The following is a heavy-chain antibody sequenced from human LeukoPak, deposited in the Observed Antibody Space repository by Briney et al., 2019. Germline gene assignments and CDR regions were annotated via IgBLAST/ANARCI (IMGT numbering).Heavy chain of an antibody. CDR2: ISASGQST. CDR3: ARGRYQLLWGDY. J-gene: IGHJ4*02. Sequence: GGSLRLSCAASGFTFSSYAMSWVRQAPGKGLEWVSSISASGQSTYYADSVKGRFTISRDNSKNTVYLQMNSLRAEDTAVYYCARGRYQLLWGDYWGQGTLVTVSS. V-gene: IGHV3-23*01. D-gene: IGHD2-2*01. CDR1: GFTFSSYA.